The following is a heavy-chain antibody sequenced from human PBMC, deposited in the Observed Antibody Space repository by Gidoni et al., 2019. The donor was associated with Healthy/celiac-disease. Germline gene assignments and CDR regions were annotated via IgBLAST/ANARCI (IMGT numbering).Heavy chain of an antibody. CDR1: GLTFSSYG. D-gene: IGHD1-26*01. CDR3: AKGRVGAIYAFDI. J-gene: IGHJ3*02. V-gene: IGHV3-30*02. Sequence: QVQLVESGGGVVQPGGSLRLSCEASGLTFSSYGMHWVRQAPGKGLEWVAFIRDDGSNKYYADSVKGRFTISRDNSKNTLYLQMNSLRAEDTAVYYCAKGRVGAIYAFDIWGQGTMVTVSS. CDR2: IRDDGSNK.